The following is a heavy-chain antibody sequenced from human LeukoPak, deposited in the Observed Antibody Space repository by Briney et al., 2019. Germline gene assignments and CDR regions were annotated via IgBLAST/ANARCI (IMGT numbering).Heavy chain of an antibody. CDR1: RGSISGYS. J-gene: IGHJ5*02. D-gene: IGHD4/OR15-4a*01. V-gene: IGHV4-59*01. CDR3: VRGPYGASISKWFDP. Sequence: SETLSLTCTVSRGSISGYSWSWIRQSPGGGLEWIGYIYYSGDTAYNPSLRSRVTMSVDTSKNQFSLLLKSMTTADTAVYYYVRGPYGASISKWFDPWGQGTQVIVSP. CDR2: IYYSGDT.